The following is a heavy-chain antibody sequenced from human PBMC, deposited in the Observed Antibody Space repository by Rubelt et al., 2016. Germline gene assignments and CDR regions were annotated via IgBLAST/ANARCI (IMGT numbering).Heavy chain of an antibody. V-gene: IGHV2-5*02. Sequence: QITLKESGPTLVKPSQTPTLTCTVSGFSLSSSGVGVGWIRQPPGKALEWLALIYWDDDKRYSPSLENRLTITKDTSTTQVVLTMTNVGPVDTATYYCAHTLGEPTFASWGQGTLVTVSS. J-gene: IGHJ4*02. CDR1: GFSLSSSGVG. D-gene: IGHD1-14*01. CDR2: IYWDDDK. CDR3: AHTLGEPTFAS.